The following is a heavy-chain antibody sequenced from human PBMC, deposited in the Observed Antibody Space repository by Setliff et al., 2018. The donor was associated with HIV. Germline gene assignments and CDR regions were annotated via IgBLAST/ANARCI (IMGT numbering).Heavy chain of an antibody. CDR1: GGSISSHY. J-gene: IGHJ6*03. Sequence: SETLSLTCTVSGGSISSHYWSWIRQPPGKGLEWIGYIYYRRSSNHNPSFKNRVTMSVDTSKSQFSLRLSSVTAADTAVYYCARKIDYYYYMDVWGKGTTVTVSS. CDR3: ARKIDYYYYMDV. V-gene: IGHV4-59*11. CDR2: IYYRRSS.